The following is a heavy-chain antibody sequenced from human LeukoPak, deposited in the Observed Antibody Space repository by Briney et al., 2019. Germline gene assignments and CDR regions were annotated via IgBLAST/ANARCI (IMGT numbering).Heavy chain of an antibody. Sequence: GGSLRLSCAASGFTFSSYAVGWVRQAPGRGLEWVSGIIGSGVITYYADSVKGRFTISRDNSENMQFLQMNSLRAEDTAVYYCAKYCSSTSCYGFDYWGQGTLVTVSS. V-gene: IGHV3-23*01. CDR2: IIGSGVIT. CDR3: AKYCSSTSCYGFDY. D-gene: IGHD2-2*01. J-gene: IGHJ4*02. CDR1: GFTFSSYA.